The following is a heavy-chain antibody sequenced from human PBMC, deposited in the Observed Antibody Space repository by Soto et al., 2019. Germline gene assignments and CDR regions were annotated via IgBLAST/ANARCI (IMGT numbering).Heavy chain of an antibody. CDR3: ARVVDAFDI. J-gene: IGHJ3*02. Sequence: SGKVSCKASGYNFASYYMLCVRRAPGQGLEWMGWISAYNGHTDYAQNLQGRVTMTTDTSTSTAYMELRSLRSDATAVYYCARVVDAFDIWGQGTMVTV. CDR2: ISAYNGHT. CDR1: GYNFASYY. V-gene: IGHV1-18*04.